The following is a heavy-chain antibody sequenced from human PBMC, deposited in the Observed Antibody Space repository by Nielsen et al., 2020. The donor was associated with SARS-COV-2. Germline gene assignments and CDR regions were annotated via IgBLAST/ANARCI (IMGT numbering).Heavy chain of an antibody. D-gene: IGHD3-10*01. CDR2: FDPEDGET. CDR1: GYTLTELS. CDR3: AREGITMVRGAPGYYYGMDV. Sequence: ASVKVSCKVSGYTLTELSMHWVRQAPGKGLEWMGGFDPEDGETIYAQKFQGRVTMTEDTSTDTAYMELSSLRSEDTAVYYCAREGITMVRGAPGYYYGMDVWGQGTTVTVSS. V-gene: IGHV1-24*01. J-gene: IGHJ6*02.